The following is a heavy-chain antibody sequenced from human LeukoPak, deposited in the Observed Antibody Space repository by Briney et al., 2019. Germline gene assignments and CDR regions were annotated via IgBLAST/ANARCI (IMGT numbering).Heavy chain of an antibody. J-gene: IGHJ4*02. V-gene: IGHV3-11*01. CDR2: ISSSGSTI. CDR1: GFTFSDYY. CDR3: ASGSDYYDSSGYQDY. Sequence: GGSLRLSGAASGFTFSDYYMSWIRQAPGKGLEWVSYISSSGSTIYYADSVKGRFTISRDNAKTSLYLQMNSLRAEDTAVYYCASGSDYYDSSGYQDYWGQGTLVTVSS. D-gene: IGHD3-22*01.